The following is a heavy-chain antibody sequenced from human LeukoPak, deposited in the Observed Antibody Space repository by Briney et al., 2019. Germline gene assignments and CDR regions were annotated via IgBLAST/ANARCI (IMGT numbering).Heavy chain of an antibody. V-gene: IGHV3-30*02. CDR1: GFTFNNYG. J-gene: IGHJ4*02. D-gene: IGHD4-23*01. Sequence: PGGSLRLSSAASGFTFNNYGMHWVRQAPGKGLEWVAFIQNDEIDIFYADSVKGRFTISRDNSRNTLYLQMNSLRAEDTAVYYCAKERKLLPFDCWGQGTLVTVSS. CDR3: AKERKLLPFDC. CDR2: IQNDEIDI.